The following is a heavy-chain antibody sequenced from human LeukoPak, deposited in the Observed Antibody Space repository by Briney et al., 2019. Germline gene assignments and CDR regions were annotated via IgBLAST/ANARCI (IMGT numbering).Heavy chain of an antibody. Sequence: GGSLRLSCAASGFTFTTYSMNWVRQAPGQGLEWLSHISSGTIAYADSVKGRFTISRDIGKNSLYLQMNNLRVEDTAVYYCATFSSGNYPKEPFDIWGQGTMVTVSS. CDR1: GFTFTTYS. V-gene: IGHV3-48*01. CDR2: ISSGTI. CDR3: ATFSSGNYPKEPFDI. J-gene: IGHJ3*02. D-gene: IGHD3-22*01.